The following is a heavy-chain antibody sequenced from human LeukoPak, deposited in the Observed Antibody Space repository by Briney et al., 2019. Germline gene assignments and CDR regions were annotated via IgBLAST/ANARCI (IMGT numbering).Heavy chain of an antibody. J-gene: IGHJ1*01. CDR1: GYTFTNYG. CDR3: ARDYYDRSGYAEYFQH. V-gene: IGHV1-18*01. Sequence: ASVKVSCKASGYTFTNYGIIWVRLAPGHPLEWIRWISAYNGNTNHPQKLHARDTSPTDTSTSTAYMELKRLRSDDSALSRCARDYYDRSGYAEYFQHWGQGTLVTVSS. D-gene: IGHD3-22*01. CDR2: ISAYNGNT.